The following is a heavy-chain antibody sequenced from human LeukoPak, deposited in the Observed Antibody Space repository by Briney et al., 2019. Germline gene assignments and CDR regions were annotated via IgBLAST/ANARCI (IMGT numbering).Heavy chain of an antibody. V-gene: IGHV1-2*02. D-gene: IGHD2-21*02. Sequence: SVKVSCKASGYTFTGYFMHWVRQAPGQGLEWMGWINPSIGDASYAQKFQGRVTMTRDRSINTAYMELSRLTSDDTAVYYCARMDLDGGDSIGFDSWGQGTLVTVSS. CDR3: ARMDLDGGDSIGFDS. CDR2: INPSIGDA. J-gene: IGHJ5*01. CDR1: GYTFTGYF.